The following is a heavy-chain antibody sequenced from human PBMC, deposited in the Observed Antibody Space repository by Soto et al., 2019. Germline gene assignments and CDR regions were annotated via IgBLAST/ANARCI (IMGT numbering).Heavy chain of an antibody. CDR1: GFTFDDYA. D-gene: IGHD6-13*01. J-gene: IGHJ3*02. Sequence: GGSLRLSCAASGFTFDDYAMHWVRQAPGKGLEWVSGISWNSGSIGYADSVKGRFTISRDNAKNSLYLQMNSLRAEDTALYYCAKEIGSSWYAFDIWGQGTMVTVSS. CDR2: ISWNSGSI. CDR3: AKEIGSSWYAFDI. V-gene: IGHV3-9*01.